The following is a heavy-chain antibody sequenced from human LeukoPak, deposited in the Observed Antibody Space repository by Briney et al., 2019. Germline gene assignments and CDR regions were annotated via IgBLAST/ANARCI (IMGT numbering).Heavy chain of an antibody. CDR2: IYYSGST. V-gene: IGHV4-59*11. Sequence: SETLSLTCIVSGGSLSSHYWSWVRQSPGQGLEWIGYIYYSGSTNYNPSLKSRATISVDTSKSQFSLKLTSVTAADTALYYCARHIISSNFYMDVWGKGTTVTVSS. J-gene: IGHJ6*03. CDR1: GGSLSSHY. CDR3: ARHIISSNFYMDV. D-gene: IGHD2-21*01.